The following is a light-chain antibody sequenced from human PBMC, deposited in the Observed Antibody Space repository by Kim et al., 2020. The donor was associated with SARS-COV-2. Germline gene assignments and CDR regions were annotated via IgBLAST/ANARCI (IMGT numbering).Light chain of an antibody. CDR1: QDISNY. CDR2: DAS. Sequence: DIQMTQSPSSLSASVGDRVTITCQASQDISNYLNWYQQKPGKAPKLLIYDASNLETGVPSRFSGSGSGTDFTFTFSSLQPEDIATYYCQQYDNLPYTFGQGTKLEI. V-gene: IGKV1-33*01. J-gene: IGKJ2*01. CDR3: QQYDNLPYT.